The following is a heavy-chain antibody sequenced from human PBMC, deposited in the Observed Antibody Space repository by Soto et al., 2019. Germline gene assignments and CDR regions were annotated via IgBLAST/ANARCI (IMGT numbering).Heavy chain of an antibody. Sequence: SETLSLTCAVCGGCFSGYYWSWSRQPPGKGLEWIGEINHSGSTNYNPSLKSRLAISVDTSKNHFSLRLTSVTAADTAVYYCARDLWVEPELYYYGMDVWGQGTTVTVSS. D-gene: IGHD1-1*01. CDR2: INHSGST. V-gene: IGHV4-34*01. CDR1: GGCFSGYY. J-gene: IGHJ6*02. CDR3: ARDLWVEPELYYYGMDV.